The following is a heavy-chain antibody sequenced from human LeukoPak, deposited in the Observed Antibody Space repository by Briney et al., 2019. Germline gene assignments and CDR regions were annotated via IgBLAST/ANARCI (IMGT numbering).Heavy chain of an antibody. Sequence: GGSLRLSCPASGFTFSSYAMHWVRQAPGKGLEWVSFIRYDGSNKFYADSVKGRFAISRDTSKNTLYLQMNSLRTEDSAMYYCAKAGYCATAGCPDYYYMDVWGRGTTVTVSS. CDR3: AKAGYCATAGCPDYYYMDV. J-gene: IGHJ6*03. D-gene: IGHD2-8*01. CDR1: GFTFSSYA. V-gene: IGHV3-30*02. CDR2: IRYDGSNK.